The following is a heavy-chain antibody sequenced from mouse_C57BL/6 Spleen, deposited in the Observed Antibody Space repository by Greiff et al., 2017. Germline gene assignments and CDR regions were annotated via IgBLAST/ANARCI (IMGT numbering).Heavy chain of an antibody. CDR3: AKEGPYYYGRSGYAMDY. D-gene: IGHD1-1*01. V-gene: IGHV2-3*01. J-gene: IGHJ4*01. CDR2: IWGDGST. CDR1: GFSLTSSG. Sequence: VHLVASGPGLVAPSQRLSIPCTVSGFSLTSSGVSWVRQPPGKGLEWLGVIWGDGSTNDHSALISRLSLSKDNSKSQVFLKLNSLQTDDTATDYCAKEGPYYYGRSGYAMDYWGQGTSVTGSS.